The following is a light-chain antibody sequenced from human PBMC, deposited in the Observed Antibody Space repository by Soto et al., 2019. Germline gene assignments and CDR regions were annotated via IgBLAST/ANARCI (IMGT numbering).Light chain of an antibody. Sequence: EIVLTQSPATLSLSPGERATLSCRASQSVSSYLAWYQQKPGQAPRLLIYDASNRATGIPARFSGSGSGTDFTLTISSLEPEDFAVYDCQQRRTFGQGTKVEIK. CDR1: QSVSSY. CDR3: QQRRT. CDR2: DAS. J-gene: IGKJ1*01. V-gene: IGKV3-11*01.